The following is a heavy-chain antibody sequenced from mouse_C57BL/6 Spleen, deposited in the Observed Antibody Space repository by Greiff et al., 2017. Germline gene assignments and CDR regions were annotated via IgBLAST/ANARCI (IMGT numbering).Heavy chain of an antibody. V-gene: IGHV1-69*01. CDR1: GYTFTSYW. Sequence: QVQLQQPGAELVMPGASVKLSCKASGYTFTSYWMHWVKQRPGQGLEWIGEIDPSASYTKYKQKIKGKSTLTVDKSSRTAYMQLSSLTSEVSAVYYCARGGARGYFDYRGQGTTLTVSS. D-gene: IGHD3-1*01. CDR3: ARGGARGYFDY. J-gene: IGHJ2*01. CDR2: IDPSASYT.